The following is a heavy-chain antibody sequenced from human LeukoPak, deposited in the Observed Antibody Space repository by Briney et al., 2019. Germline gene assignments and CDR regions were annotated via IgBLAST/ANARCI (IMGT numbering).Heavy chain of an antibody. CDR3: ARDDDGAARPDY. CDR2: ISSSSSYI. J-gene: IGHJ4*02. V-gene: IGHV3-21*01. CDR1: GFTFSSYS. D-gene: IGHD6-6*01. Sequence: GGSLRLSCAASGFTFSSYSMNWVRQAPGKGLEWVSSISSSSSYIYYADSVKGRFTISRDNAKNSLYLQMNSLRAEDTAVYYCARDDDGAARPDYWGQGTLVTVSS.